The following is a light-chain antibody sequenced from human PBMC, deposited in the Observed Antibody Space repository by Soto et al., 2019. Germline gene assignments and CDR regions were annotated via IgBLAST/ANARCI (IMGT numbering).Light chain of an antibody. Sequence: DIQMTQSPSSLSSSVGDRVTITCRASQDINNYFASYQQKPGRPTKLLIYAASTLQSGVPSRFSGGGSGTDFTLTINSLQHEDVATYYCQRYNSGPPVTFGPGTKV. J-gene: IGKJ3*01. CDR1: QDINNY. CDR2: AAS. V-gene: IGKV1-27*01. CDR3: QRYNSGPPVT.